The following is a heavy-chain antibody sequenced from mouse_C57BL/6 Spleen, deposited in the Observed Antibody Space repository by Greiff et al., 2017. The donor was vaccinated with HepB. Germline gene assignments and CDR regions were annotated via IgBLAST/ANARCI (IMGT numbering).Heavy chain of an antibody. V-gene: IGHV5-4*01. Sequence: EVHLVESGGGLVKPGGSLKLSCAASGFTFSSYAMSWVRQTPEKRLEWVATISDGGSYTYYPDNVKGRFTISRDNAKNNLYLQMSHLKSEDTAMYYCARDQNGNYFDYWGQGTTLTVSS. J-gene: IGHJ2*01. CDR2: ISDGGSYT. D-gene: IGHD2-1*01. CDR3: ARDQNGNYFDY. CDR1: GFTFSSYA.